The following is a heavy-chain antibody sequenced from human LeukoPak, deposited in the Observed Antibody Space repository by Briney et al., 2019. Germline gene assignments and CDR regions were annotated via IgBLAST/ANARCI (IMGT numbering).Heavy chain of an antibody. V-gene: IGHV3-7*01. J-gene: IGHJ5*02. CDR2: IKQDGSEK. Sequence: TGGSLRLSCAASGFTFSSYWMGWVRQAPGKGLEWVANIKQDGSEKYYVDSVKGRFTISRDNAKNSLYLQMNSLRAEDTAAYYCARTHGYNYVIWFDPWGQGTLVTVSS. CDR3: ARTHGYNYVIWFDP. D-gene: IGHD5-24*01. CDR1: GFTFSSYW.